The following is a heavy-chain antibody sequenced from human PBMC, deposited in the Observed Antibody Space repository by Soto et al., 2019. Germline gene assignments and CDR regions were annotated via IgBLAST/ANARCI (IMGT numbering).Heavy chain of an antibody. CDR2: INAGNGNT. D-gene: IGHD1-26*01. Sequence: QVQLVQSGAEVKKPGASVKVSCKASGYTFTSYAMHWVRQAPGQRLEWMGWINAGNGNTKYSQKFQGRVTITRDTAASTAYMEQSSLRYEDTTVYYCARDVGATGDWGQGTLVTVSS. J-gene: IGHJ4*02. CDR3: ARDVGATGD. CDR1: GYTFTSYA. V-gene: IGHV1-3*01.